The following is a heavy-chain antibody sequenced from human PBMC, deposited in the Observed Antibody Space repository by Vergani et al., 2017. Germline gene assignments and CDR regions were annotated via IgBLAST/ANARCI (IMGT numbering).Heavy chain of an antibody. CDR1: GGTFSSYA. CDR2: IIPIFGTA. V-gene: IGHV1-69*01. CDR3: ASIGRTAARSGGSDY. D-gene: IGHD6-6*01. Sequence: QVQLVQSGAEVKKPGSSVKVSCKASGGTFSSYAISWVRQAPGQGLEWMGGIIPIFGTANYAQKFQGRVTITADESTSTAYMELSSLRSEDTAVDYCASIGRTAARSGGSDYWGQGTLVTVSS. J-gene: IGHJ4*02.